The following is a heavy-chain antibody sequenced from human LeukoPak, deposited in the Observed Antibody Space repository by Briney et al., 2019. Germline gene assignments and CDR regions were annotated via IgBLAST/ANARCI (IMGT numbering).Heavy chain of an antibody. D-gene: IGHD3-9*01. CDR3: AKGGVLRYFDWLGYYYYYYMDV. J-gene: IGHJ6*03. V-gene: IGHV3-30*02. Sequence: QPGGSLRLSCAASGFTFSSYGMHWVRQAPGKGLEWVALIRSEGRNEYYADSVKGRFTISRDSSKNTLYLQMNSLRAEDTAVYYCAKGGVLRYFDWLGYYYYYYMDVWGKGTTVTISS. CDR2: IRSEGRNE. CDR1: GFTFSSYG.